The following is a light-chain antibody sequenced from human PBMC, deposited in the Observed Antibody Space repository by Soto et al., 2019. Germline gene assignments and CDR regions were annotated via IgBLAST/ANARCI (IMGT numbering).Light chain of an antibody. J-gene: IGKJ1*01. CDR3: QQYNSYSPWT. CDR2: AAS. CDR1: QGIRND. V-gene: IGKV1-17*01. Sequence: DIQMTQSPSSLSASVGDRVTITCRASQGIRNDLGWYQQKPGKAPKRLTYAASSLQSGVPSRFSGSGSGTEFTLTISSLQPDDFATYYCQQYNSYSPWTFGQGTKVDIK.